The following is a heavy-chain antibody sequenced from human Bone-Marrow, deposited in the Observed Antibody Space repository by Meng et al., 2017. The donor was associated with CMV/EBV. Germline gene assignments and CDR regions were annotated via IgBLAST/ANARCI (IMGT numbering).Heavy chain of an antibody. CDR3: ATAVRDLYSGNYYGTYYFDS. CDR1: GYTFTSYD. D-gene: IGHD1-26*01. Sequence: ASVKVSCKASGYTFTSYDINWVRQATGQGLEWMGWMNPNSGNTGYAQKFQGRVTMTRNTSISTAYMELSSLRSEDTAVYYCATAVRDLYSGNYYGTYYFDSWGQGTLVTVSS. V-gene: IGHV1-8*01. J-gene: IGHJ4*02. CDR2: MNPNSGNT.